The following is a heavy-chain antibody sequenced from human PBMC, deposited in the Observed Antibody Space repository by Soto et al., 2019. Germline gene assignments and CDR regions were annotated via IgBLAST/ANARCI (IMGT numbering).Heavy chain of an antibody. CDR3: AKCITIFGTGDY. D-gene: IGHD3-3*01. CDR2: ISGSGGST. Sequence: EVQLLESGGGLVQPGGSLRLSCAASGFTFSSYAMSWVRQAPGKGLEWVSAISGSGGSTYYADSVKGRFTISRDNSKNPLYLQMNSLRAEDTAVYYCAKCITIFGTGDYWGQGTLVTVSS. CDR1: GFTFSSYA. J-gene: IGHJ4*02. V-gene: IGHV3-23*01.